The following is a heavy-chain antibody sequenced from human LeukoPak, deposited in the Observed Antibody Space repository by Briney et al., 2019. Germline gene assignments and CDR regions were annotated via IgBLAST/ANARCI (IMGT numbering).Heavy chain of an antibody. CDR1: GFSLPSYGGG. CDR2: TYWNDDD. J-gene: IGHJ3*01. V-gene: IGHV2-5*01. D-gene: IGHD5-12*01. CDR3: AHSPYFDGSGYHDGFDV. Sequence: SGPTVLKPTPTLTLTCNFSGFSLPSYGGGVGWIRQPPGKALEWLALTYWNDDDRYSPSLRSRLTITKDTSKNQVVLTMANMDPVDTATYYCAHSPYFDGSGYHDGFDVWGQGTMVTVSS.